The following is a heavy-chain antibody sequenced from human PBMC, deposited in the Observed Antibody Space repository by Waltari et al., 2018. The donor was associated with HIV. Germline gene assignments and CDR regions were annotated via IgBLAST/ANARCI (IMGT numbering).Heavy chain of an antibody. V-gene: IGHV3-23*01. CDR2: ISGSGDST. CDR3: AKDICTDTAMGGCYYGMDV. D-gene: IGHD5-18*01. CDR1: GFTFSNFA. Sequence: DVQLLESGGGLVQPGGSLRLSCAASGFTFSNFALTWVRQAPGKVLEWVSTISGSGDSTYYADSVKGRFTISRDNSKSTLYLQMNILRAEDTAVYYCAKDICTDTAMGGCYYGMDVWGQGTTVTVSS. J-gene: IGHJ6*02.